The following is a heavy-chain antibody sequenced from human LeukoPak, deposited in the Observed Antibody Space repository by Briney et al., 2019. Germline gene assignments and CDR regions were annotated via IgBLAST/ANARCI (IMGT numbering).Heavy chain of an antibody. V-gene: IGHV3-30*02. CDR3: AKDRQQQLEDDAFDI. J-gene: IGHJ3*02. Sequence: GGSLRLSCATSGFSFNNHGMHWVRQAPGKGLEWVTFIRYDGSDKYYTDSVKGRFTVSRDNSKNTLYLQMNSLRAEDTAVYYCAKDRQQQLEDDAFDIWGQGTMVTVSS. CDR2: IRYDGSDK. D-gene: IGHD6-13*01. CDR1: GFSFNNHG.